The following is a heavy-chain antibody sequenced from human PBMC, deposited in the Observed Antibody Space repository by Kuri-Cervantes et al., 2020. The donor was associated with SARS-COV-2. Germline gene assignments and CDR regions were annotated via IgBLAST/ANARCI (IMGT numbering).Heavy chain of an antibody. CDR2: IYHSGST. J-gene: IGHJ4*02. D-gene: IGHD2-2*01. CDR3: ARRSTLDY. CDR1: GGSISSGGYS. Sequence: SETLSLTCAVSGGSISSGGYSWSWIRQPPGKGLEWIGYIYHSGSTYYNPSLKSRVTISVDRSKNQFSLKLSSVTAADTAVYYCARRSTLDYWGQGTLVTVSS. V-gene: IGHV4-30-2*01.